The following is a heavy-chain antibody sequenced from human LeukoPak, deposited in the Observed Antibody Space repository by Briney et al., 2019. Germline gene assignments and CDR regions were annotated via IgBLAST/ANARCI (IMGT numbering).Heavy chain of an antibody. CDR1: GYSFTSYC. CDR2: IYPGDSDT. D-gene: IGHD2-2*01. V-gene: IGHV5-51*01. CDR3: ARLRIVVVPGLWDAFDI. Sequence: GEPLKNSCKGSGYSFTSYCIGWVRQMPGKGREWMGIIYPGDSDTRYSPSFQGQVTISADKSISTTYLQWSSLKASDTAMYYCARLRIVVVPGLWDAFDIWGQGTMVTVSS. J-gene: IGHJ3*02.